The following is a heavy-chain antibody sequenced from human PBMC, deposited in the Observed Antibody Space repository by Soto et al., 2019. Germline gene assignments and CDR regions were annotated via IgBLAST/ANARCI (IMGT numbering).Heavy chain of an antibody. Sequence: QVQLQESGPGLVKPSQTLSLTCTVSGGSISSADYYWSWIRQPPGKGLEWIGYFHSSGATYKDPSLKSRVTKSVDTSKNQISLKPDSVTAADTAVYYCASIWFGDFDYWGHGTLVTVSS. CDR3: ASIWFGDFDY. J-gene: IGHJ4*01. D-gene: IGHD3-10*01. CDR1: GGSISSADYY. V-gene: IGHV4-30-4*01. CDR2: FHSSGAT.